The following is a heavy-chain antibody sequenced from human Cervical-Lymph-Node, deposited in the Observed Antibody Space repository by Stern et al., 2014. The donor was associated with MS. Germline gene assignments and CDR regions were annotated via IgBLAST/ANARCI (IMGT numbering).Heavy chain of an antibody. J-gene: IGHJ4*02. Sequence: VQLVQSGPEVKRPGESLKISCQASGYTFTSYWIGWERQMPGKGLEWTAIIFPGGSDIRSSPSFQGQVTISADKPSSTAYLQWNNLKASDTAIYYCARQRYFDYWGQGTLVTVSS. V-gene: IGHV5-51*01. CDR3: ARQRYFDY. CDR1: GYTFTSYW. CDR2: IFPGGSDI.